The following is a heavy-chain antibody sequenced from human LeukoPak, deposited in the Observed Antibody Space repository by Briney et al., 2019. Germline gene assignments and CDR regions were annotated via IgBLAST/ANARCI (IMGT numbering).Heavy chain of an antibody. V-gene: IGHV3-23*01. CDR2: ISGSGGST. Sequence: AGGSLRLSCAASGFTFSSYAMSWVSQAPGKGLEWVSAISGSGGSTYYADSVKGRFTISRDNSKNTLYLQMNSLRAEDTAVYYCAKDQRTYGSGSFYYFDYWGQGTLVTVSS. D-gene: IGHD3-10*01. J-gene: IGHJ4*02. CDR1: GFTFSSYA. CDR3: AKDQRTYGSGSFYYFDY.